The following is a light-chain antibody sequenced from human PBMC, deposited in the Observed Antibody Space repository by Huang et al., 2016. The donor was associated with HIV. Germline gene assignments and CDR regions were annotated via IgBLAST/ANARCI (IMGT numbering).Light chain of an antibody. V-gene: IGKV1-9*01. CDR2: DAS. CDR3: QQLNSYPIT. J-gene: IGKJ5*01. CDR1: QDISYY. Sequence: IQLTQSPSSLSASIGARVTITCRASQDISYYLAWSQQKPGKAPKLMIYDASTLQIYVPSRFSGGVSGTDFTRTISSLQPADFATYYCQQLNSYPITFGQGTRLEIK.